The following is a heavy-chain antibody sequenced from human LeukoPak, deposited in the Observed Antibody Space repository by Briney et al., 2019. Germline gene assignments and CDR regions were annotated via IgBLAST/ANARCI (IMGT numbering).Heavy chain of an antibody. CDR3: ARQHSTVIDY. Sequence: SETLSLTCTVSGGSISSTSIYWGWIRQPPGKGLEWIGSIYYSGSTYYNPSLKSRVTISVDTSKNQFSLKLTSVTAADTAVYYCARQHSTVIDYWGQGTLVTVSS. J-gene: IGHJ4*02. CDR1: GGSISSTSIY. V-gene: IGHV4-39*07. D-gene: IGHD4-17*01. CDR2: IYYSGST.